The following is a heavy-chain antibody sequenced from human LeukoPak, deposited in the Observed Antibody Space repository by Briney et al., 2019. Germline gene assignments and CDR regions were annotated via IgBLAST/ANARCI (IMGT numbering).Heavy chain of an antibody. D-gene: IGHD1-14*01. CDR2: ISSSSLYI. CDR3: ARDSGSDAFDI. J-gene: IGHJ3*02. Sequence: PGGSLRLSCAASGFTFTSYSMNWVRQAPGKGLEWVSSISSSSLYIYYADSVKGRFTISRDNAKNSLYLQMNSLRAEDTAVYYCARDSGSDAFDIWGQGTMVTVSS. V-gene: IGHV3-21*04. CDR1: GFTFTSYS.